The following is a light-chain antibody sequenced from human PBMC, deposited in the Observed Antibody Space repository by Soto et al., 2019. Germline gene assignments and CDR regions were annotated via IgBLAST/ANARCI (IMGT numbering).Light chain of an antibody. J-gene: IGLJ2*01. V-gene: IGLV2-8*01. CDR3: TYYVGNDIVV. CDR2: EVT. CDR1: SSDVGANKY. Sequence: QSALTQPPSASGSPGQSVTISCTGTSSDVGANKYVSWYQQYPGKAPKLMIYEVTKRPSGVPDRFSGYKSGNTASLTVSGLQAEEGADYYSTYYVGNDIVVFGGGTKVTVL.